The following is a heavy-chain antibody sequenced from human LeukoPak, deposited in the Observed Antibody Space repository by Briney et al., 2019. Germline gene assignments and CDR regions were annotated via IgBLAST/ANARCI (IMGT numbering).Heavy chain of an antibody. CDR1: GFTFSSYS. D-gene: IGHD3-10*01. J-gene: IGHJ4*02. V-gene: IGHV3-7*01. Sequence: GSLRLSCVVSGFTFSSYSMIWVRQAPGKGLQLVANMKKDGSETNYGDSVKGRFTISRDNAKNSLYLQMNSLRAEDTAVYYCGRHRSGSGTYFIDHWGQGTLVSVSS. CDR3: GRHRSGSGTYFIDH. CDR2: MKKDGSET.